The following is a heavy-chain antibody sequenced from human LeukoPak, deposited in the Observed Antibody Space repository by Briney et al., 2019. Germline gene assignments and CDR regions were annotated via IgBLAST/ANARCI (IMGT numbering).Heavy chain of an antibody. V-gene: IGHV3-53*01. CDR3: ARDQRYDYDSSGSFDY. D-gene: IGHD3-22*01. J-gene: IGHJ4*02. CDR2: IYSGGST. CDR1: GFTVSSNY. Sequence: GRSLRLSCAASGFTVSSNYMSWVRQAPGKGLEWVSVIYSGGSTYYADSVKGRFTISRDNSKNTLYLQMNSLRAEDTAVYYCARDQRYDYDSSGSFDYWGQGTLVTVSS.